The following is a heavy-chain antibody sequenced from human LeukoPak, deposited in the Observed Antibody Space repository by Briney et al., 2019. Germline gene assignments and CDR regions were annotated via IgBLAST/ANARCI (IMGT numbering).Heavy chain of an antibody. V-gene: IGHV3-48*03. J-gene: IGHJ4*02. CDR2: ISSSGSTI. D-gene: IGHD2-15*01. Sequence: GGSLRLSCAASGFTFSSYEMNWVRQAPGKGLEWVSYISSSGSTIYYADSVKGRFTISRDNAKNSLYLQMNSLRAEDTAVYYCARVRAIYSSIDYWGQGTLVTVSS. CDR3: ARVRAIYSSIDY. CDR1: GFTFSSYE.